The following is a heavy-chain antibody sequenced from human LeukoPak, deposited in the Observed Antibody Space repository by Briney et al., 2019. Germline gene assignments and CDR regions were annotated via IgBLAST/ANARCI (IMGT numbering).Heavy chain of an antibody. J-gene: IGHJ4*02. CDR1: GGSISSYY. D-gene: IGHD6-19*01. V-gene: IGHV4-59*08. CDR3: ARVAGSGWYPDY. Sequence: SETLSLTCTVSGGSISSYYWSWIRQPPGKGLEWIGYIYYSGSTNYNPSLKSRVTISVDTSKNQFSLKLSSVTAADTAVYYRARVAGSGWYPDYWGQGTLVTVSS. CDR2: IYYSGST.